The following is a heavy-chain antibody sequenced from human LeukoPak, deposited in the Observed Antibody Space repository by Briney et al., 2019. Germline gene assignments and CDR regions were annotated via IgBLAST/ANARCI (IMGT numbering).Heavy chain of an antibody. CDR2: ISGSVNIT. D-gene: IGHD6-13*01. CDR1: GFTFSSYV. V-gene: IGHV3-23*01. J-gene: IGHJ4*02. CDR3: AKVGLRPTAWYFDY. Sequence: GGSLRLSCAASGFTFSSYVMSWVRQAPGKGLEWLSDISGSVNITYYADSVKGRFTISRDNSKNTLYLQMNSLRAEDTAVYYYAKVGLRPTAWYFDYCGQGTLVTVSS.